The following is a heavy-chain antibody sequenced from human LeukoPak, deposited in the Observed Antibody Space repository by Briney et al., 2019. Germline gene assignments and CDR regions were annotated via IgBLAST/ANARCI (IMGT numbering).Heavy chain of an antibody. D-gene: IGHD3-10*01. CDR3: ARDGTGYYGSAMAGWFDP. Sequence: GRSLRLSCAASGFTFSSYAMHWVRQAPGKRLEWVAVISYDGSNKYYADSVKGRFTISRDNSKNTLYLQMNSLRAEDTAVYYCARDGTGYYGSAMAGWFDPWGQGTLVTVSS. CDR2: ISYDGSNK. J-gene: IGHJ5*02. V-gene: IGHV3-30*04. CDR1: GFTFSSYA.